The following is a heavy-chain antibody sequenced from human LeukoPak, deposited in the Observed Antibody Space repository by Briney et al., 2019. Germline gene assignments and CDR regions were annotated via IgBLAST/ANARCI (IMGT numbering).Heavy chain of an antibody. J-gene: IGHJ4*02. D-gene: IGHD6-25*01. CDR3: VKGGSEGGDC. CDR1: GFTFSSYG. Sequence: GRSLRLSCAASGFTFSSYGMHWVRQAPGKGLEYVSAISSNGVDTYYVDSVKGRFIISRDNSKNTLYLQLSSLRIEDTAVYYCVKGGSEGGDCWGQGTLVTVSS. CDR2: ISSNGVDT. V-gene: IGHV3-64D*09.